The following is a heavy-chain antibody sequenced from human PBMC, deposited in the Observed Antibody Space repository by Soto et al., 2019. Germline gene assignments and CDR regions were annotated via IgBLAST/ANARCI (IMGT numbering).Heavy chain of an antibody. D-gene: IGHD3-3*01. CDR1: GYTFTGYY. CDR2: INPNSGGT. V-gene: IGHV1-2*04. J-gene: IGHJ4*02. Sequence: QVQLVQSGAEVKKPGASVKVSCKASGYTFTGYYMHWERQAPGQGLEWMGWINPNSGGTNYAQKFQVWVTMTRYTSISTAYMELSRLRSDDTAVYYCASGGEGLRFLEWLLYLDYWGQGTLVTVSS. CDR3: ASGGEGLRFLEWLLYLDY.